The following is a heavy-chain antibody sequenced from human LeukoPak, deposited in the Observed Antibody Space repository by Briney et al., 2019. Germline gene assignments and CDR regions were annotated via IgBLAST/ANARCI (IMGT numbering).Heavy chain of an antibody. D-gene: IGHD3-22*01. CDR3: ARAINLSGVVITTGTFVSNWFDP. V-gene: IGHV1-2*02. J-gene: IGHJ5*02. CDR1: GYTFTGYY. Sequence: ASVKVSCKASGYTFTGYYMHWVRQAPGQGLEWMGWINPNSGGTNYAQKFQGRVTMTRDTSISTAYMELSRLRSDDTAVYYCARAINLSGVVITTGTFVSNWFDPWGQGTLVTVSS. CDR2: INPNSGGT.